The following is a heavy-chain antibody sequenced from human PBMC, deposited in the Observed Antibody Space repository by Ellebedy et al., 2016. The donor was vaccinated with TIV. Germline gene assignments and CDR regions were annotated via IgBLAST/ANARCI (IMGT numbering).Heavy chain of an antibody. D-gene: IGHD3-22*01. CDR2: IYYSGST. V-gene: IGHV4-59*01. CDR1: GGSISSYY. J-gene: IGHJ6*02. CDR3: ARVGELNYYDSSGYKLDYYGMDV. Sequence: MPSETLSLTCTVSGGSISSYYWSWIRQPPGKGLEWIGYIYYSGSTNYNPSLKSRVTISVDTSKNQFSLKLSSVTAADTAVYYCARVGELNYYDSSGYKLDYYGMDVWGQGTTVTVSS.